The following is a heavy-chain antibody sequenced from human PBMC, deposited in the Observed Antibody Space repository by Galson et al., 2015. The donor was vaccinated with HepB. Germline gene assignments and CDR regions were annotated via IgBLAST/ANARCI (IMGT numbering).Heavy chain of an antibody. Sequence: VKVSCKASGGTFSSYAISWVRQAPGQGLEWMGGIIPIFGTANYAQKFQGRVTITADESTSTAYMELSSLRSEDTAVYYCARDLSKYGSDPGGWFDPWGQGTLVTVSS. CDR1: GGTFSSYA. D-gene: IGHD3-10*01. CDR3: ARDLSKYGSDPGGWFDP. J-gene: IGHJ5*02. V-gene: IGHV1-69*13. CDR2: IIPIFGTA.